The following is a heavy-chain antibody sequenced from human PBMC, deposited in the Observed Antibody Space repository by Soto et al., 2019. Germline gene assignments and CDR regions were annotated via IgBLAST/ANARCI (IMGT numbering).Heavy chain of an antibody. CDR3: ARGGRGTYSGYDYRFDP. CDR2: INHSGSI. V-gene: IGHV4-34*01. CDR1: GGSFSGYY. Sequence: PSETLSLTCAVYGGSFSGYYWSCIRQPPGKGLEWIGEINHSGSINYNPSLKSRVTISVDTSKNQFSLKLSSVTAADTAVYYCARGGRGTYSGYDYRFDPWGQGTLVTVSS. D-gene: IGHD5-12*01. J-gene: IGHJ5*02.